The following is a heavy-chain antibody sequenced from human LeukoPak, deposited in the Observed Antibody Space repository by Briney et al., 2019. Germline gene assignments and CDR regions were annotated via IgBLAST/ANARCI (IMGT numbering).Heavy chain of an antibody. CDR3: ARHSLGIRLWPNRVWFDP. J-gene: IGHJ5*02. CDR1: GGSLSSSSYY. CDR2: VYYSGST. V-gene: IGHV4-39*01. D-gene: IGHD5-18*01. Sequence: SETLSLTCTVSGGSLSSSSYYWGWIRQPPGKGLEWVGSVYYSGSTYYNPSLKSRVTISVDTSKNQFFLKLSSVTAADTAVYYCARHSLGIRLWPNRVWFDPWGQGSLVTVSS.